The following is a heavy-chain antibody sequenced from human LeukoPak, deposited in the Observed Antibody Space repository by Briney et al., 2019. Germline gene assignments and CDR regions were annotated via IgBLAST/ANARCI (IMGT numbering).Heavy chain of an antibody. Sequence: GGSLRLSCAASGFTFSSYSMNWVRQAPGKGLEWISYISSSSSTIYYADSVKGRFTISRDNAKNSLYLQMNSLRAEDTAVYYCARSLRGSYDYWGQGTLVTVSS. V-gene: IGHV3-48*01. J-gene: IGHJ4*02. CDR3: ARSLRGSYDY. D-gene: IGHD1-26*01. CDR1: GFTFSSYS. CDR2: ISSSSSTI.